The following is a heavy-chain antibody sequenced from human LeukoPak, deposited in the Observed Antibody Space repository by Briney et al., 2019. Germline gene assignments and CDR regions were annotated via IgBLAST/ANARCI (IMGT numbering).Heavy chain of an antibody. D-gene: IGHD6-13*01. J-gene: IGHJ4*02. CDR1: GGSISSSSYY. V-gene: IGHV4-39*07. CDR2: IYYSGST. Sequence: PSETLSLTCTVSGGSISSSSYYWGWIRQPPGKGLEWIGSIYYSGSTYYNPSLKSRVTISVDTSKNQFSLKLSSVTAADTAVYYCARDEQQLAGFVAPGWGQGTLVTVSS. CDR3: ARDEQQLAGFVAPG.